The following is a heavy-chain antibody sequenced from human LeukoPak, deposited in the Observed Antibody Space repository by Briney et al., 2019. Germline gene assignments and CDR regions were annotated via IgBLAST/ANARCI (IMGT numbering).Heavy chain of an antibody. J-gene: IGHJ6*02. CDR1: GDSINNYY. Sequence: SETLSLTCTVAGDSINNYYWSWIRQPPGKGLEWIGYIYYSGSTNYSPSLKGRLTITVDTSKIQFSLKLSSVIAADTAVYYCARLHTFSFYYGLDVWGQGTTVTVSS. CDR3: ARLHTFSFYYGLDV. D-gene: IGHD2-15*01. V-gene: IGHV4-59*01. CDR2: IYYSGST.